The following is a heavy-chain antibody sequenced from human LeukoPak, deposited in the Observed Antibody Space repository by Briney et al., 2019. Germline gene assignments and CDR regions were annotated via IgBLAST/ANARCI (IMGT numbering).Heavy chain of an antibody. CDR3: APRVVVITAPFDY. J-gene: IGHJ4*02. D-gene: IGHD2-21*01. V-gene: IGHV3-30*02. Sequence: PGGSLRLSCAVSGFTFSSFGMHWVRQAPGKGLEWVAFIRYDGTDKYYADSVRGRFTISRGNSKNTLYLQMNSLRPEDTAVYYCAPRVVVITAPFDYWGQGTLVTVSS. CDR1: GFTFSSFG. CDR2: IRYDGTDK.